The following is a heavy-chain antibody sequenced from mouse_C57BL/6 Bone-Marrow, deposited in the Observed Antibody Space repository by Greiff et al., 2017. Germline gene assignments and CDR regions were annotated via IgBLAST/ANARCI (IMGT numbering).Heavy chain of an antibody. Sequence: QVHVKQPGAELARPGASVKLSCKASGYTFTSYGISWVKQRTGQGLEWIGEIYPRSGNTYYNEKFKGKATLTADKSSSTAYMELRSLTSEDSAVYFCARRIIITTVVANYFDYWGQGTTLTVSS. CDR2: IYPRSGNT. CDR3: ARRIIITTVVANYFDY. D-gene: IGHD1-1*01. CDR1: GYTFTSYG. V-gene: IGHV1-81*01. J-gene: IGHJ2*01.